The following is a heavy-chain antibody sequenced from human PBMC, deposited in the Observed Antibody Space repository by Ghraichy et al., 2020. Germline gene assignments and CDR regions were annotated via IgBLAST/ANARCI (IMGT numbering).Heavy chain of an antibody. J-gene: IGHJ2*01. CDR1: GFTLSSYD. Sequence: GGSLRLSCAASGFTLSSYDMHWVHQAPGKGLEWVAVIWYDGSNKYYADSVKGRFTISRDNFKNTLYLQMNSLRAEDTAVYYCARGGKVATINWYFDLWGRGTLVTVSS. CDR3: ARGGKVATINWYFDL. V-gene: IGHV3-33*01. CDR2: IWYDGSNK. D-gene: IGHD5-12*01.